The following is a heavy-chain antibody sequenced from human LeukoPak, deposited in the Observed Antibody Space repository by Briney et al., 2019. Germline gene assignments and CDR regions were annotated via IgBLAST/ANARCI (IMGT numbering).Heavy chain of an antibody. Sequence: AGGSLRLSCAASGFTFSSYWMSWVRQAPGKGLKWVANIKQDGSEKYYVDSVKGRFTISRDNAKNSLYLQMNSLRAEDTAVYYCARGGGYGDYYFDYWGQGTLVTVSS. D-gene: IGHD4-17*01. CDR2: IKQDGSEK. CDR3: ARGGGYGDYYFDY. CDR1: GFTFSSYW. V-gene: IGHV3-7*03. J-gene: IGHJ4*02.